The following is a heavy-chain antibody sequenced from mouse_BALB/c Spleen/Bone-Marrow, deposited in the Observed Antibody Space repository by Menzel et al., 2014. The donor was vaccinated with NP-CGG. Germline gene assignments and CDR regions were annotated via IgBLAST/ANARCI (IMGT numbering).Heavy chain of an antibody. CDR2: IYPGDDDA. CDR3: ARGGISIDY. V-gene: IGHV1-80*01. CDR1: GYAFSIYW. Sequence: VKLMESGAGLVRPGSSVKISCKASGYAFSIYWMNWVKQRPGQGLEWIGQIYPGDDDADYNGKFKGKATLTADRSSSTAYMQLNSLTSEDSAVYFCARGGISIDYWGQGTTLTVSS. J-gene: IGHJ2*01.